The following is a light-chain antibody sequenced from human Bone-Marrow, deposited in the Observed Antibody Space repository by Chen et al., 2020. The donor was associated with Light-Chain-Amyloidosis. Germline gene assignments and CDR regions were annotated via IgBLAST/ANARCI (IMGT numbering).Light chain of an antibody. CDR2: EVT. CDR1: SSDVGGDNH. J-gene: IGLJ1*01. V-gene: IGLV2-14*01. CDR3: SSYTITNTLV. Sequence: QSALTQHASVSGSPGQSITISCTGTSSDVGGDNHVSWYQQHPDKAPKLMIYEVTKRPSWVPDRFSGSKSDNTASLTISGLQTEDEADYFCSSYTITNTLVFGSGTRVTVL.